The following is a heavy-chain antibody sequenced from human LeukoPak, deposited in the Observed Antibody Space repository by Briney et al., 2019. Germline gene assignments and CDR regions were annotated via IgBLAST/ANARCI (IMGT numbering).Heavy chain of an antibody. J-gene: IGHJ4*02. CDR3: ARVLSGYDYDY. D-gene: IGHD5-12*01. CDR2: MNPNSGNT. V-gene: IGHV1-8*01. CDR1: GYTFTSYD. Sequence: ASVKVSCKASGYTFTSYDINWVRQATGQGLEWMGWMNPNSGNTGYAQKFQGRVTMTRNTSISTAYMELSGLTSEDTAVYYCARVLSGYDYDYWGQGTLVTVSS.